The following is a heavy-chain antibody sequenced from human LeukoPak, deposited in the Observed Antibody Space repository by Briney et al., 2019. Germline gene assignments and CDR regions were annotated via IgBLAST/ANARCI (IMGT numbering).Heavy chain of an antibody. V-gene: IGHV4-39*01. D-gene: IGHD3-9*01. J-gene: IGHJ4*02. CDR1: GGSVSSSTYY. CDR3: ARLSKGRYFDYIFDF. CDR2: IYYTGSS. Sequence: PETLSLTCAVSGGSVSSSTYYWGWIRQPPGKGLEWIGNIYYTGSSYYNPSLKSRVTMSVDTSKNQFSLKMNSVTAADTAVYYCARLSKGRYFDYIFDFWGQGTLLTVSS.